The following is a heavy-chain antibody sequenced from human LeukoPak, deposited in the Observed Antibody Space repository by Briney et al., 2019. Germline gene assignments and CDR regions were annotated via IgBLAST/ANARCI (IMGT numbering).Heavy chain of an antibody. V-gene: IGHV5-51*01. CDR3: ARSRTGTYFED. CDR2: IYPGDSDT. CDR1: GYGFPIFW. D-gene: IGHD1-14*01. Sequence: GESLQISCQGAGYGFPIFWICWVRQLPGKGLEWMAIIYPGDSDTRYSPSFQGQVTISADKSINTAYLQWSSLKASDTAIYYCARSRTGTYFEDWGQGILVTVSS. J-gene: IGHJ4*02.